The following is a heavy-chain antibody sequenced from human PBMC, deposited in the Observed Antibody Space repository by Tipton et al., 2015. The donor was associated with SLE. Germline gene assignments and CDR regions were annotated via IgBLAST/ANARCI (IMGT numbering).Heavy chain of an antibody. CDR3: ARGVGASYYYGMDV. Sequence: TLSLTCTVSGGSISSHYWSWIRQPPGKGLEWIGYIYYSGSTNYNPSLKSRVTISVDTSKNQFSLKLSSVTAADTAVYYCARGVGASYYYGMDVWGQGTTVTVSS. CDR1: GGSISSHY. J-gene: IGHJ6*02. D-gene: IGHD1-26*01. CDR2: IYYSGST. V-gene: IGHV4-59*08.